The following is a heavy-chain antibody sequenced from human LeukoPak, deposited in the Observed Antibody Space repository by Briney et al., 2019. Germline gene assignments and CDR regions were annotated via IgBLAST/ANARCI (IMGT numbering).Heavy chain of an antibody. V-gene: IGHV5-51*01. D-gene: IGHD3-22*01. CDR2: IYPGDSDT. J-gene: IGHJ4*02. Sequence: GESLKISCKGSAYSFTTHWIAWVRQMPGRGLEWVGIIYPGDSDTRYSPSFQGQVTISADKSISTAYLQWSSLKASDTAMYYCARLSLNYYDSSVYQGCYFDYWGQGTLVTVSS. CDR1: AYSFTTHW. CDR3: ARLSLNYYDSSVYQGCYFDY.